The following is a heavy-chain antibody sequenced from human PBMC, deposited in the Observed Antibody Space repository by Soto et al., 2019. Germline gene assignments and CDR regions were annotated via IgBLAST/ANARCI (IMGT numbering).Heavy chain of an antibody. CDR3: ARSRIMAEFNDYGGNYDGFDI. J-gene: IGHJ3*02. CDR1: GGTVSSHA. V-gene: IGHV1-69*01. CDR2: IIPMFGTP. Sequence: QVQLVQSGPEVRKSGSSVRVSCKATGGTVSSHAVSWVRLAPGQGLEWIGGIIPMFGTPTYAQKFQGGVPISADESTSRVFLDLSSLRYEDTAIYYCARSRIMAEFNDYGGNYDGFDIWGQGTLVTVSS. D-gene: IGHD3-16*01.